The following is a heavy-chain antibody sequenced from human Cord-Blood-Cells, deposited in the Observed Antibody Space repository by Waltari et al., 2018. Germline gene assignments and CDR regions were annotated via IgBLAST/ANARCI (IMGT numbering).Heavy chain of an antibody. V-gene: IGHV4-39*01. J-gene: IGHJ6*02. CDR2: IYYSGST. CDR1: GGSISSSSYY. D-gene: IGHD6-13*01. Sequence: QLQLQESGPGLVKPSETLSLTCTVSGGSISSSSYYWGWIRQPPGKGLEWIGSIYYSGSTYYNPSLKSRVTISVDTSKNQFSLKLSSVTAADTAVYYCARGSSSWYYGMDVWGQGTTVTDSS. CDR3: ARGSSSWYYGMDV.